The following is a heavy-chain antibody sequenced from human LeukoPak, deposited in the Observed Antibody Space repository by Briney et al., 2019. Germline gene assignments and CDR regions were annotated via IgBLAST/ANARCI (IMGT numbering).Heavy chain of an antibody. V-gene: IGHV3-74*01. Sequence: GGTLRLSCAVSGFTFSSYWMHWVRQAPGKGLVWVSRINSDGSSTSYADSVKGRFTISRDNAKNTLYLQMNSLRAEDTAVYYCAITAAAAGTQWGQGTLVTVSS. D-gene: IGHD6-13*01. CDR2: INSDGSST. CDR3: AITAAAAGTQ. CDR1: GFTFSSYW. J-gene: IGHJ4*02.